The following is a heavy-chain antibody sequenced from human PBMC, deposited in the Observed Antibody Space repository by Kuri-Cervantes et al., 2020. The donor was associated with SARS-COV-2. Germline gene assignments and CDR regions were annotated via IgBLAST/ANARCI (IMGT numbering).Heavy chain of an antibody. D-gene: IGHD6-13*01. CDR2: NNHSGDT. V-gene: IGHV4-34*01. CDR1: YY. Sequence: YYGSRIREPPGKGLKWIGENNHSGDTNYNPSLKSRVTISVDTSKNQFTLKQSSVTAADTAVYYCARGKERGEAAAGLYYDYHGMDVWGQGTMVTVSS. J-gene: IGHJ6*02. CDR3: ARGKERGEAAAGLYYDYHGMDV.